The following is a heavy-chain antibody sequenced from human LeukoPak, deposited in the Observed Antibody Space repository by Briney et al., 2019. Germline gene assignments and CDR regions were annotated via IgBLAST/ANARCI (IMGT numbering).Heavy chain of an antibody. V-gene: IGHV6-1*01. CDR1: GDSVSSNSFA. CDR3: TREGPGFDY. J-gene: IGHJ4*02. CDR2: TYYRSKWYN. Sequence: SQTLSLTCAISGDSVSSNSFAWNWIRQSPSRGLEWLGRTYYRSKWYNDYPDSMKSRITINPDTSKNQFSLQLNSVTPEDTAVYYCTREGPGFDYWGQGTLVTVSS.